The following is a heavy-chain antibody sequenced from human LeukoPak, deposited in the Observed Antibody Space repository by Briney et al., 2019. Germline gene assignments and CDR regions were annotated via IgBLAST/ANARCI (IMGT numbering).Heavy chain of an antibody. Sequence: SETLSLTRAVYGGSFSGYYWSWIRQPPGKGLEWIGEINHSGSTNYNPSLKSRVTISVDTSKNQFSLKLSSATAADTAVYYCARLKTDYDYVWGSYRIYYFDYWGQGTLVTVSS. CDR1: GGSFSGYY. CDR2: INHSGST. D-gene: IGHD3-16*02. J-gene: IGHJ4*02. CDR3: ARLKTDYDYVWGSYRIYYFDY. V-gene: IGHV4-34*01.